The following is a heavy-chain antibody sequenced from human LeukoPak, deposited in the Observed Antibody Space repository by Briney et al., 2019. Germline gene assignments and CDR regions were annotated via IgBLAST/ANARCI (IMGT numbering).Heavy chain of an antibody. V-gene: IGHV4-59*01. CDR1: GGSISSYY. CDR3: ARVYCSTTSCYAIDY. CDR2: IFYNGNT. J-gene: IGHJ4*02. Sequence: PSETLSLTCTVSGGSISSYYWTWIRQSPGKGLEWIGYIFYNGNTIYNPSLKSRVTISVDTSRNQFSLRLTSLSAADTALYYCARVYCSTTSCYAIDYWGQGTLVTVSS. D-gene: IGHD2-2*01.